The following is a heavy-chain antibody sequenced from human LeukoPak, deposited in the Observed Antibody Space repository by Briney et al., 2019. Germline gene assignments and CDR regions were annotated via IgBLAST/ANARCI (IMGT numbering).Heavy chain of an antibody. CDR2: IYYSGST. Sequence: SETLSLTCTVSGGSISSSSYYWGWIRQPPGKGLEWIGSIYYSGSTYYNPSLKSRVTISVDTSKNQFSLKLSSVTAADTAVYYCARFLHYDYFDYWGQGTLVTVSS. CDR3: ARFLHYDYFDY. V-gene: IGHV4-39*01. J-gene: IGHJ4*02. D-gene: IGHD3-10*01. CDR1: GGSISSSSYY.